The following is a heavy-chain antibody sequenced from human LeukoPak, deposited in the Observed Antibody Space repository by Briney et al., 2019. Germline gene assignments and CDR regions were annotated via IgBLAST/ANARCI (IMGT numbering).Heavy chain of an antibody. J-gene: IGHJ6*02. CDR2: INPSGGST. CDR1: GYTFTSYY. V-gene: IGHV1-46*01. CDR3: ARERTKYQLLYYYYGMDV. D-gene: IGHD2-2*01. Sequence: ASVKVSCKASGYTFTSYYMHWVRQAPGQGLEWMGIINPSGGSTSYAQKFQGRVTMTRDTSTSTVYVELSSLRSEDTAVYYCARERTKYQLLYYYYGMDVWGQGTTVTVSS.